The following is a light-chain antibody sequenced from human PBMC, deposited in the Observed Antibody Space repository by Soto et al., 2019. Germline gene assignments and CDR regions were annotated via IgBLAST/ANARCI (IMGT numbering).Light chain of an antibody. Sequence: DIQMTQSPSSLSASVGDRVTITCRASQSISTYLNWYQQKLGKAPKLLISGASSLQGGVPSMFSGSGSGTDFTLTISSLQPEDFATYYCQQGSFTLTFGGGTKLEIK. CDR2: GAS. J-gene: IGKJ4*01. V-gene: IGKV1-39*01. CDR1: QSISTY. CDR3: QQGSFTLT.